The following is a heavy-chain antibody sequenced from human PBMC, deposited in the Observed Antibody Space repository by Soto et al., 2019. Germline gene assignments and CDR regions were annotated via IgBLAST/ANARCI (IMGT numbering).Heavy chain of an antibody. CDR1: GDTFSRYA. CDR2: VVPMFGTS. Sequence: QEQLVQSGAEVRRPGSSVKVSCKTSGDTFSRYAITWVRQAPGQGLEWMGGVVPMFGTSSYAQKFQGRVTIVADESTTTSYMPLSSLTSEHTAVYYCAKSKIVVIQGSFHIWGQGTMVTVSS. D-gene: IGHD3-22*01. V-gene: IGHV1-69*01. CDR3: AKSKIVVIQGSFHI. J-gene: IGHJ3*02.